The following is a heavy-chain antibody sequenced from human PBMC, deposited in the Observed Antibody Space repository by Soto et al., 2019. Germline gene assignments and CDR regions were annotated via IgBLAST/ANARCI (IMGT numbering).Heavy chain of an antibody. CDR1: GFTFSNHV. D-gene: IGHD3-3*01. Sequence: GGSLTLSCAASGFTFSNHVINWVRQAPGKGLEWVSAINGGGGSTFYADSVKGRFTISRDNSKNTLYLQMHSLIDDDTAVYYCANVPEYNFWRGDRYYFDYWGQGTLVTVSS. CDR2: INGGGGST. V-gene: IGHV3-23*01. J-gene: IGHJ4*02. CDR3: ANVPEYNFWRGDRYYFDY.